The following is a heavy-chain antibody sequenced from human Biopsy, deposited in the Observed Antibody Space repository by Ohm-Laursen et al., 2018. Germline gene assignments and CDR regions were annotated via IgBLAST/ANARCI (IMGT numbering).Heavy chain of an antibody. D-gene: IGHD6-13*01. CDR3: ARVPLPGIGAAYQGRFLYGMDV. CDR2: ITQSGST. J-gene: IGHJ6*02. CDR1: GGSFNGYF. Sequence: TLSLTCAVYGGSFNGYFWSWIRQPPGKGLEWIGDITQSGSTNYSPSLKSRVPISVDTAKKQFSLSLRSVTAADTAVYYCARVPLPGIGAAYQGRFLYGMDVWGQGTTVSVSS. V-gene: IGHV4-34*01.